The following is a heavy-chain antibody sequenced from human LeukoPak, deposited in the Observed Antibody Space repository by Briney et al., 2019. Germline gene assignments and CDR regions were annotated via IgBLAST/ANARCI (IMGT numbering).Heavy chain of an antibody. CDR3: ARGPRNILTGYYTDY. J-gene: IGHJ4*02. V-gene: IGHV4-59*06. CDR2: IYYSGST. Sequence: SETLSLTCSVSGGSVNTYYWSWIRQPPGKGLEWIGYIYYSGSTYYNPSLKSRVTISVDTSKNQFSLKLSSVTAADTAVYYCARGPRNILTGYYTDYWGQGTLVTVSS. CDR1: GGSVNTYY. D-gene: IGHD3-9*01.